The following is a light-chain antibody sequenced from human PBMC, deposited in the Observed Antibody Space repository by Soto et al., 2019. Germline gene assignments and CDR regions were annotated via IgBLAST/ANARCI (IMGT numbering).Light chain of an antibody. J-gene: IGKJ1*01. CDR3: QQRLNWPPG. CDR2: GAS. V-gene: IGKV3-15*01. CDR1: QSVSSN. Sequence: EVVMTQYPATLSVSPGERATLSCRASQSVSSNLAWYQQKPGQAPRLLIYGASTRATGIPARFSGSRSGTDFTLTISDLEPADFGLYYCQQRLNWPPGFGQGTKVDIK.